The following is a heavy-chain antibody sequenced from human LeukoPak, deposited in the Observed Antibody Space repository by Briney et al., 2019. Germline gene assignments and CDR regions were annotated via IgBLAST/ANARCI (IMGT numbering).Heavy chain of an antibody. CDR2: VREDGSEK. D-gene: IGHD3-10*01. J-gene: IGHJ5*02. Sequence: GGSLRLSCAASAFTFRSYWMSWVRQAPGKGLERVATVREDGSEKYYVDSVKGRFTVSRDNANNSLYLHMNSLRGEDTAVYFCARVDGGSYNLNWFDPWGQGTLVTVSS. V-gene: IGHV3-7*01. CDR3: ARVDGGSYNLNWFDP. CDR1: AFTFRSYW.